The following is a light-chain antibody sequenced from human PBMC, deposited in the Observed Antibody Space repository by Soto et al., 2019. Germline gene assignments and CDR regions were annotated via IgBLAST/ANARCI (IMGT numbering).Light chain of an antibody. CDR3: HQYNNWPPIT. Sequence: EIVMTQSPASLSVSPGERVTLSCRASQSIRSDLAWYQHKPGQAPRLLMYGASTRATGPPARFSGSGSGTEFTLTISSLQSEDFAVYFCHQYNNWPPITFGQGTRLEIK. V-gene: IGKV3-15*01. CDR2: GAS. J-gene: IGKJ5*01. CDR1: QSIRSD.